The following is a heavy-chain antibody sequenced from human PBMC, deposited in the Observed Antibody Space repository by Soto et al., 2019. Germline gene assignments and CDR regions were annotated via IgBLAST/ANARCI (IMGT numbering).Heavy chain of an antibody. CDR2: IYHSGST. CDR3: DRYYGDYVHFDY. CDR1: GGSISNGGYS. J-gene: IGHJ4*02. D-gene: IGHD4-17*01. Sequence: NPSETLSLTCAVSGGSISNGGYSWSWIRQPPGKGLEWIGYIYHSGSTYYNPSLKSRVTISVDRSKNQFSLKLSSVTAAETAVYYCDRYYGDYVHFDYWGQGTLVTVSS. V-gene: IGHV4-30-2*01.